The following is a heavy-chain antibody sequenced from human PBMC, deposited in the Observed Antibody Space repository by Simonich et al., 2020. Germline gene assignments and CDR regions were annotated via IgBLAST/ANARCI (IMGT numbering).Heavy chain of an antibody. CDR2: INSDGRST. J-gene: IGHJ3*02. CDR3: ARDYSNYDAFDI. Sequence: EVQLVESGGGLVQPGGSLRLSCAASGFTFSSYWMHWVRQAPGKGLVWVSSINSDGRSTSYADSVKGRFTISRDNAKNTLYLQMNSLRAEDTAVYYCARDYSNYDAFDIWGQGTMVTVSS. D-gene: IGHD4-4*01. CDR1: GFTFSSYW. V-gene: IGHV3-74*01.